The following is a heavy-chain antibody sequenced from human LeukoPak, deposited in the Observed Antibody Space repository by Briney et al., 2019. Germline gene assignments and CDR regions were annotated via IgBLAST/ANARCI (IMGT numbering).Heavy chain of an antibody. CDR3: AREALGVVTNYDAFDI. D-gene: IGHD2-21*01. CDR1: GFTFSSYS. Sequence: PGGSLRLSCAASGFTFSSYSMNWVRQAPGKGLEWVSSISSSSSYIYYADSVKGRFTISRDNAKNSLYLQMNSLRAEDTAVYYCAREALGVVTNYDAFDIWGQGTMVTVSS. CDR2: ISSSSSYI. J-gene: IGHJ3*02. V-gene: IGHV3-21*01.